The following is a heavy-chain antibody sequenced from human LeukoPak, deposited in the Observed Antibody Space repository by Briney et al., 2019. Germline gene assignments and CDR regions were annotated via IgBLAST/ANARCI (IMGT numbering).Heavy chain of an antibody. CDR3: ATVAAAGIYYGMDV. CDR1: GFTLSSYA. Sequence: GGSLRLSCAASGFTLSSYAMSWVRQAPGKGLEWVSAISGSGGSTYYADSVKGRFPISRDNSKNTLYLQMNSLRAEDTAVYYCATVAAAGIYYGMDVWGQGTTVTVSS. V-gene: IGHV3-23*01. D-gene: IGHD6-13*01. J-gene: IGHJ6*02. CDR2: ISGSGGST.